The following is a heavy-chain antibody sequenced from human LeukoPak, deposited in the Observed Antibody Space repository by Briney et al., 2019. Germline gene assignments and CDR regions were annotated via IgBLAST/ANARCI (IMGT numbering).Heavy chain of an antibody. J-gene: IGHJ3*02. CDR3: AKDVNSGYEKLAFDI. CDR2: VSYGGSNK. D-gene: IGHD5-12*01. Sequence: GGSLRLSCAASGFTFSSYGMHWVRQAPGKGLEWVALVSYGGSNKYYADSVKGRFTISRDNSKNTLYLQMNSLRAEDTAVYYCAKDVNSGYEKLAFDIWGQGTMVTVSS. V-gene: IGHV3-30*18. CDR1: GFTFSSYG.